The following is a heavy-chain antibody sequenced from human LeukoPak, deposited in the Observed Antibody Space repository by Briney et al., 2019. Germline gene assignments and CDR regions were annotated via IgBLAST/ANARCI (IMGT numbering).Heavy chain of an antibody. J-gene: IGHJ6*03. CDR2: MNPNSGNT. Sequence: ASAKVSCKASGYTFTSYDINWVRQATGQGLEWMGWMNPNSGNTGYAQKFQGRVTMTRNTSISTAYMELSSLRSEDTAVYYCARSPARQVTIFGVVTKYYYYYYMDVWGKGTTVTVSS. V-gene: IGHV1-8*01. D-gene: IGHD3-3*01. CDR3: ARSPARQVTIFGVVTKYYYYYYMDV. CDR1: GYTFTSYD.